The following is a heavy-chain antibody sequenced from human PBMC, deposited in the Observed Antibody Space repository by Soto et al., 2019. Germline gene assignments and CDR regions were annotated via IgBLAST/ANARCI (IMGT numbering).Heavy chain of an antibody. CDR3: ARVASDYINSADH. Sequence: EVQLLESGGGLVQPGGSLRLSCAASGFIFNAYAMTWVRQAPGKGLEWVSAIGGSGGNTYYAASVKGRFTISRDNSKDTVDLEMNRLRVDDTVVYFCARVASDYINSADHWGQGILVTVS. J-gene: IGHJ4*02. V-gene: IGHV3-23*01. CDR2: IGGSGGNT. CDR1: GFIFNAYA. D-gene: IGHD4-4*01.